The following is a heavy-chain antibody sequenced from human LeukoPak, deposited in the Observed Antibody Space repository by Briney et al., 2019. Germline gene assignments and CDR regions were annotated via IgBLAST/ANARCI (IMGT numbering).Heavy chain of an antibody. V-gene: IGHV3-7*01. CDR2: IKQDGSEK. CDR3: GRAPEGGYCSTCISYMDV. Sequence: GGSLRLSCAASGFTFSSYWMSWVRQAPGKGLEWVANIKQDGSEKYYVDSVKGRFTISRDNAKNSLYLQMNSLRAEDTAVYYCGRAPEGGYCSTCISYMDVWGKGTTVTVSS. J-gene: IGHJ6*03. D-gene: IGHD2-2*01. CDR1: GFTFSSYW.